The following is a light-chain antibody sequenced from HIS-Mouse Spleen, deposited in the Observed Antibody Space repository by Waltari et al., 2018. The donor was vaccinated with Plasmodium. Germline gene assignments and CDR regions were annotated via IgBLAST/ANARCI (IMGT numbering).Light chain of an antibody. V-gene: IGLV2-23*01. J-gene: IGLJ1*01. CDR3: CSYAGSSTFLYV. CDR2: EGS. Sequence: QSALTQPASVSGSPGQSITISCTGTSSDVGSYNLVSWYQQQPGKAPKLMIYEGSKRPSGVSKRFSGSKSGNTASLTISGLQAEDEADYYCCSYAGSSTFLYVFGTGTKVTVL. CDR1: SSDVGSYNL.